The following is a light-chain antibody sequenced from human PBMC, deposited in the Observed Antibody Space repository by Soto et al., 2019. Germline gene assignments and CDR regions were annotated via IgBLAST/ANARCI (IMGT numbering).Light chain of an antibody. V-gene: IGLV4-69*01. CDR3: QTWAAGIVV. J-gene: IGLJ2*01. CDR2: VNSDGSH. Sequence: QPVLTQSPSASASLGASVKFTCTLSSGHSNYAIAWHQQLPEKGPRYLMKVNSDGSHNKGDGIPDRFSGSSSGPERYLTISSLQSEDEADYYCQTWAAGIVVFGGGTKVTVL. CDR1: SGHSNYA.